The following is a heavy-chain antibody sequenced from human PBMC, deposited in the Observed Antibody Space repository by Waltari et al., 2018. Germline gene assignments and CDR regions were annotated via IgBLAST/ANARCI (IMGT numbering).Heavy chain of an antibody. D-gene: IGHD1-26*01. J-gene: IGHJ4*02. CDR2: IYYSGST. V-gene: IGHV4-39*07. Sequence: QVQLQESGPGLVKPSETLSLTCTVSGGSISSSSYYWGWIRQPPGKGLEWIGSIYYSGSTYYNPSLKSRVTISVDTSKNQFSLKLSSVTAADTAVYYCARDGGSYFLDYWGQGTLVTVSS. CDR1: GGSISSSSYY. CDR3: ARDGGSYFLDY.